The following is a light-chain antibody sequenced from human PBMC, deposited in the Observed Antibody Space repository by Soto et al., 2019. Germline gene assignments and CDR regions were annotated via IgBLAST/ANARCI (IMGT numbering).Light chain of an antibody. J-gene: IGKJ2*01. CDR1: LTISSW. CDR3: QQYITFPYT. CDR2: DAS. V-gene: IGKV1-5*01. Sequence: DIQMTQSPSTLSASVGDRVTITCRASLTISSWLAWYQQKPGKAPDLLIYDASSLQDGVPSRFSGRGSGTEFTLTISSLQPDDFATYFCQQYITFPYTFGQGTKLEIK.